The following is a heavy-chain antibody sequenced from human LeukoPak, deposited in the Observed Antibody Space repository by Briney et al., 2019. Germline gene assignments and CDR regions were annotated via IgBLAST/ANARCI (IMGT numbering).Heavy chain of an antibody. J-gene: IGHJ5*02. Sequence: GGSLRLSCAASGFTFSSYGTHWVRQAPGKGLEWVAVISYDGSNRYYADSVKGRFTISRDNSKNTWSLQMNSLRVEDTAVYYCARGSAWFDPWGQGTLVTVSS. CDR1: GFTFSSYG. V-gene: IGHV3-30*03. CDR3: ARGSAWFDP. CDR2: ISYDGSNR.